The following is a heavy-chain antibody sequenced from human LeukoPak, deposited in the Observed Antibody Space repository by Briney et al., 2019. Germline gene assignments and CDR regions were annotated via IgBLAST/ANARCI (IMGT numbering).Heavy chain of an antibody. D-gene: IGHD3-22*01. J-gene: IGHJ4*02. CDR1: GYTFTGYY. CDR2: INPNSGGT. V-gene: IGHV1-2*06. Sequence: ASVKVSCEASGYTFTGYYMHWVRQAPGQGLEWMGRINPNSGGTNYAQKFQGRVTMTRDTSISTAYMELSRLRSDDTAVYYCARGYYYDSSGQITWGQGTLVTVSS. CDR3: ARGYYYDSSGQIT.